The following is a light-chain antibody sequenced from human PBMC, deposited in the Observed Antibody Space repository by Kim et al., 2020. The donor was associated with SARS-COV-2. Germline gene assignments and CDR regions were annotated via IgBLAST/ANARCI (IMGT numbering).Light chain of an antibody. Sequence: RVTISGTGTNSNIGAGYDVHWYQQLPGTAPKLLIHGNTNRPSGVPDRFSGSKSHTSASLAITGLQADDEADYYCLSYDSSLSGWVFGGGTKVTVL. V-gene: IGLV1-40*01. CDR2: GNT. CDR3: LSYDSSLSGWV. CDR1: NSNIGAGYD. J-gene: IGLJ3*02.